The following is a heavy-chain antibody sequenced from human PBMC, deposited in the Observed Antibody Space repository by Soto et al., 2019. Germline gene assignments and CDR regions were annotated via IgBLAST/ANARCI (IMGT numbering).Heavy chain of an antibody. CDR2: IYHSGST. CDR1: GGYISSGGYS. J-gene: IGHJ4*02. CDR3: ARGSDYGEIDY. Sequence: QLQLQESGSGLVKPSQTLSLTCAVSGGYISSGGYSWSWIRQQPGKGLEWIGYIYHSGSTYYNPSLKSRVTISVDRYKNQFCLKLSSVTAADTAVYYCARGSDYGEIDYWGQGTLVTVSS. V-gene: IGHV4-30-2*01. D-gene: IGHD4-17*01.